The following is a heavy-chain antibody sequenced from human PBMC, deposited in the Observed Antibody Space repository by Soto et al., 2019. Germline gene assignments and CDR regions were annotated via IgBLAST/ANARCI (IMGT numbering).Heavy chain of an antibody. CDR2: IYYSGST. D-gene: IGHD3-10*01. Sequence: SETLSLTCTVSGGSISSYYWSWIRQPPGKGLEWIGYIYYSGSTNYNPSLKSRVTISVDTSKNQFSLKLSSVTAADTAVYYCARLSGGYGSGLPVEDWFDPWGQGTLVTVSS. CDR1: GGSISSYY. V-gene: IGHV4-59*08. J-gene: IGHJ5*02. CDR3: ARLSGGYGSGLPVEDWFDP.